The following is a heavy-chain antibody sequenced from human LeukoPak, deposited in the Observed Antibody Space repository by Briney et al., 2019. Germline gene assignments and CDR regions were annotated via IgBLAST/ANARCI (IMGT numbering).Heavy chain of an antibody. CDR1: GFTFGDYA. V-gene: IGHV3-49*04. CDR2: IRSKAYGGTT. Sequence: GGSLRLSCTASGFTFGDYAIGWVRQAPGKGLEGVGFIRSKAYGGTTEYAASVKGRFTISRDDSKSIAYLQMNSLKTEDTAVYYCTRDSPSPILTGLLYYMDVWGKGTTVTISS. D-gene: IGHD3-9*01. CDR3: TRDSPSPILTGLLYYMDV. J-gene: IGHJ6*03.